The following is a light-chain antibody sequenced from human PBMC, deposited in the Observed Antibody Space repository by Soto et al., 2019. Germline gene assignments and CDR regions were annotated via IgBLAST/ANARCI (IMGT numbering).Light chain of an antibody. Sequence: EIVLTQSPATLSLSPGERATLSCRASQSVSSYLAWYQQKPSQAHRLLIYDASNRATGIPDRFSGSGSGTDFTLTISSLEPEDFAVYYCQQRSNWPPMYTFGQGTKLEIK. CDR1: QSVSSY. J-gene: IGKJ2*01. CDR3: QQRSNWPPMYT. V-gene: IGKV3-11*01. CDR2: DAS.